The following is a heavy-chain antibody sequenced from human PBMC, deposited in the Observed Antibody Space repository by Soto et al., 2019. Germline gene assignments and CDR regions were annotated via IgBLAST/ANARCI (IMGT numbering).Heavy chain of an antibody. CDR2: IIPILGIA. Sequence: SVKVSCKASGGTFSSYTISWVRQAPGQGLEWMGRIIPILGIANYAQKFQGRVTITADKSTSTAYMELSSLRSEDTAVYYCATTPRVYCSGGSCYAYYFDYWGQGTLVTVSS. CDR3: ATTPRVYCSGGSCYAYYFDY. CDR1: GGTFSSYT. D-gene: IGHD2-15*01. V-gene: IGHV1-69*02. J-gene: IGHJ4*02.